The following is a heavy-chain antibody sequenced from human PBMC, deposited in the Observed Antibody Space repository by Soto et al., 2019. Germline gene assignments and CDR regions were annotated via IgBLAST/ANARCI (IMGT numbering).Heavy chain of an antibody. J-gene: IGHJ4*02. CDR1: GGSVSSRSYY. V-gene: IGHV4-61*01. CDR3: ARESQGMAASFDY. Sequence: QVQLQESGPGLVKPSETLSLTCTVSGGSVSSRSYYWSWIRQPPGKGLEWIGYIYYSGSTNYNPSLKSRVTISVDTSKNQFSLKLSSVTAADTAVYYCARESQGMAASFDYWGQGTLVTVSS. CDR2: IYYSGST. D-gene: IGHD2-15*01.